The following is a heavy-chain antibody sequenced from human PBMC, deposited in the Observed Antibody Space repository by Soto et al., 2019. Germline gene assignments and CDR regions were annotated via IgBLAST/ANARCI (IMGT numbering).Heavy chain of an antibody. Sequence: GGSLRLSCAASGFTFSSYAMSWVRQAPGKGLEWVSAISGSGGSTYYADSVKGRFTISRDNSKNTLYLQMNSLRAEDTAVYYCAKDRVGDSWIDYGDYPYFDYWGQGTLVTVSS. CDR3: AKDRVGDSWIDYGDYPYFDY. D-gene: IGHD4-17*01. CDR2: ISGSGGST. J-gene: IGHJ4*02. V-gene: IGHV3-23*01. CDR1: GFTFSSYA.